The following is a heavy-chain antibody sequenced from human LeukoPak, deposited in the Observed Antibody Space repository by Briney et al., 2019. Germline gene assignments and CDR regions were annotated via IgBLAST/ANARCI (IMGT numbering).Heavy chain of an antibody. D-gene: IGHD6-19*01. J-gene: IGHJ3*02. CDR2: ISGSDGST. V-gene: IGHV3-23*01. CDR1: GFIFNYYA. Sequence: QPGGSLRLSCATSGFIFNYYAMSWVRQAPGKGLEWVSGISGSDGSTYYADSVKGRFSISRDNSKKTLFLQMNSLRAEDTAVYYCAKSGYSSGWFRAFDIWGQGTLVTVS. CDR3: AKSGYSSGWFRAFDI.